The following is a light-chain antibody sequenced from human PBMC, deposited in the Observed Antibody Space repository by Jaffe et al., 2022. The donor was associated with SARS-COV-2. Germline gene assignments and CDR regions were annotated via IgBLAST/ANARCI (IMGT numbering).Light chain of an antibody. V-gene: IGKV1-39*01. CDR3: QRSYSAPRT. J-gene: IGKJ2*01. CDR1: QSISSY. Sequence: DIQMTQSPSSLSASVGDRVTITCRASQSISSYLNWYQQKPGKAPKLLIYAASSLQSGVPSRFSGSGSGTDFTLTISSLQPEDSATYYCQRSYSAPRTFGQGTKLVIK. CDR2: AAS.